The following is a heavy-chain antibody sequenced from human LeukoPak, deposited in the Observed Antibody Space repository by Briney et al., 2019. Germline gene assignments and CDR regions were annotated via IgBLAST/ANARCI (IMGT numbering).Heavy chain of an antibody. Sequence: SETLSLTCTVSGGSISSSSYYWGWIRQPPGKGLEWIGSIYYSGSTYYNPSLKSRVTISVDTSKNQFSLKLSSVTAADTAVYYCAKDKSKTYYYDSSGYPYWGQGTLVTVSS. D-gene: IGHD3-22*01. CDR3: AKDKSKTYYYDSSGYPY. CDR2: IYYSGST. J-gene: IGHJ4*02. CDR1: GGSISSSSYY. V-gene: IGHV4-39*02.